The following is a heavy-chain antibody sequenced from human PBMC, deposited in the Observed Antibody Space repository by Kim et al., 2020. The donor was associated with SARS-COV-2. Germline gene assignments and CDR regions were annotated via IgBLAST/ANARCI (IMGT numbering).Heavy chain of an antibody. J-gene: IGHJ4*02. D-gene: IGHD2-21*01. CDR2: ISYDGSNK. Sequence: GGSLRLSCAASGFTFSSYGMHWVRQAPGKGLEWVAVISYDGSNKYYADSVKGRFTISRDNSKNTLYLQMNSLRAEDTAVYYCAKERGWVVVPLEVLDYWGQRTQITVSS. V-gene: IGHV3-30*18. CDR1: GFTFSSYG. CDR3: AKERGWVVVPLEVLDY.